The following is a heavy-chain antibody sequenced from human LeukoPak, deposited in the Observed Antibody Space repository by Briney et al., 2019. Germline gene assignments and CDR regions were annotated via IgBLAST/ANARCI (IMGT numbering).Heavy chain of an antibody. D-gene: IGHD4-17*01. CDR1: GGSISSGGYY. V-gene: IGHV4-31*03. CDR2: IYYSGST. J-gene: IGHJ4*02. CDR3: ARDIGPPGDYGDHATYFDY. Sequence: SETLSLTCTVSGGSISSGGYYWSWIRQHPGKGLEWIGYIYYSGSTYYNPSLKSRVTISVDTSKNQFSLKLSSVTAADTAVYYCARDIGPPGDYGDHATYFDYWGQGTLVTVSS.